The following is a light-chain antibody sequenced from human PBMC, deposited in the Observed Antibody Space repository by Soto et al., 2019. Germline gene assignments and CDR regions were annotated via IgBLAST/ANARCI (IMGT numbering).Light chain of an antibody. Sequence: QSALTQPASVSGSPGQSITISCTGTSSDVGSHNLVSWYQQHPGKAPKLIIYEVNKRPSGVSNRFSGSKSGNTASLTIFGLQTEGEADYYCCSFAGSGTYVFGTGTKVTVL. CDR2: EVN. CDR3: CSFAGSGTYV. J-gene: IGLJ1*01. CDR1: SSDVGSHNL. V-gene: IGLV2-23*02.